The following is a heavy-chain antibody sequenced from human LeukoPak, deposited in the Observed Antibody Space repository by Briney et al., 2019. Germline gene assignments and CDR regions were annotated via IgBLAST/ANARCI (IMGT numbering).Heavy chain of an antibody. J-gene: IGHJ4*02. CDR1: GGSIXDFH. Sequence: TLSLTCTVSGGSIXDFHWSWIRQPAGKGLEWIGHVNINEGPKYNPSLRSRVIMSTDTSRNQYSLELTSVTAADTAVYYCARDGNTYGPDFDYWGQGTLVTVSS. CDR2: VNINEGP. D-gene: IGHD3-10*01. V-gene: IGHV4-4*07. CDR3: ARDGNTYGPDFDY.